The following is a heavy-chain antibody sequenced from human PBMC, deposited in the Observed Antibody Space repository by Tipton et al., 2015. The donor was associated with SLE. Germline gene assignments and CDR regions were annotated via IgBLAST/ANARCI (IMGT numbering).Heavy chain of an antibody. D-gene: IGHD3/OR15-3a*01. CDR1: GFRFSDYY. CDR2: ISYSGSTI. J-gene: IGHJ3*01. Sequence: SLRLSCAASGFRFSDYYMNWMRQAPGKGLEWVSHISYSGSTIYYADSVKGRFTISRDNAKNSLYLQMNNLRAEDTAVYYCARDFEIKEGLDAFDVWGQGTMVTVSS. CDR3: ARDFEIKEGLDAFDV. V-gene: IGHV3-11*04.